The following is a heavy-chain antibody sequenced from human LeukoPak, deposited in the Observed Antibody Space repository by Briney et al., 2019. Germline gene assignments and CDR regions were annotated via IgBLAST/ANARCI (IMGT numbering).Heavy chain of an antibody. Sequence: GGSLRLSCRVSGFTFNTYWMHWVRQAPGKGLEWVSYISSTSGSTIYYADSVKGRFTISRDNAKNSLYLQMNSLRAEDTAVYYCARRYCSSTSCLLDYWGQGTLVTVSS. J-gene: IGHJ4*02. CDR3: ARRYCSSTSCLLDY. D-gene: IGHD2-2*01. CDR2: ISSTSGSTI. CDR1: GFTFNTYW. V-gene: IGHV3-48*04.